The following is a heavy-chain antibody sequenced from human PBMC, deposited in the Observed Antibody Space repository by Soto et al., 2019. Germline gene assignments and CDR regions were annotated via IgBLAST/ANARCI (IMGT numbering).Heavy chain of an antibody. CDR2: IWYDGSNK. D-gene: IGHD5-18*01. V-gene: IGHV3-33*01. CDR1: GFTFSSYG. CDR3: ARGLGYSYGTFDY. Sequence: SLRLSCAASGFTFSSYGMHWVRQAPGKGLEWVAVIWYDGSNKYYADSVKGRFTISRDNSKNTLYLQMNSLRAEDTAVYYCARGLGYSYGTFDYWGQGTLVTVSS. J-gene: IGHJ4*02.